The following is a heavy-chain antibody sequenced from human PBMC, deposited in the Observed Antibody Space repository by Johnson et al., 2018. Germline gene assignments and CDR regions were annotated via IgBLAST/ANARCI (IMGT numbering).Heavy chain of an antibody. CDR3: ARHWGLRWELRSFWFDH. CDR2: IGTAGDT. CDR1: GFTFSSYA. V-gene: IGHV3-13*01. J-gene: IGHJ5*02. D-gene: IGHD1-26*01. Sequence: VQSGRSLRLSCAASGFTFSSYAMHWVRQATGKGLEWVSAIGTAGDTYYPGSVKGRFTFSRENAKNSLYLQMNSLRAGDTAVYYCARHWGLRWELRSFWFDHADQGTLVTVSS.